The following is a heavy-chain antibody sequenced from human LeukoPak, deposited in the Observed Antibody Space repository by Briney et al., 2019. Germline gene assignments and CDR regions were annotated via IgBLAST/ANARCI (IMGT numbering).Heavy chain of an antibody. Sequence: GASVKVSCKASGYTFTSYGISWVRQAPGQVLVWMGWISAYNGNTNYAQKLQGRVTMTTDTSTSTAYMELRSLRSDDTAVYYCARDREPAHWLVHLDYWGQGTLVTVSS. CDR2: ISAYNGNT. J-gene: IGHJ4*02. D-gene: IGHD6-19*01. CDR3: ARDREPAHWLVHLDY. CDR1: GYTFTSYG. V-gene: IGHV1-18*01.